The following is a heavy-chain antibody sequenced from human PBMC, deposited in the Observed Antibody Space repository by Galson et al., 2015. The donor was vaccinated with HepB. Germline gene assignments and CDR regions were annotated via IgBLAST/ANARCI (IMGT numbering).Heavy chain of an antibody. J-gene: IGHJ6*02. Sequence: SLRLSCAASGFTFSSYWMHWVRQAPGKGLVWVSRINSDGSSTSYADSVKGRFTISRDNAKNTLYLQMNSLRAEDTAVYYCARDILYVLAAGVVWGQGTTVTVSS. D-gene: IGHD5/OR15-5a*01. CDR2: INSDGSST. CDR3: ARDILYVLAAGVV. CDR1: GFTFSSYW. V-gene: IGHV3-74*01.